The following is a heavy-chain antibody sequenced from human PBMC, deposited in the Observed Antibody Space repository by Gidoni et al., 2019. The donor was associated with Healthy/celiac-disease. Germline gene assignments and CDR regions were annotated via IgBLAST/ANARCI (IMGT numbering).Heavy chain of an antibody. V-gene: IGHV3-30*18. CDR1: GFTFSSYG. D-gene: IGHD2-2*01. J-gene: IGHJ6*03. CDR2: ISYDGSNK. Sequence: QVQLVEYGGGVVQPGRSLRLSCAASGFTFSSYGLHWVRQAPGKGLEWVAVISYDGSNKYYADSVKGRFTISRDNSKNTLYLQMNSLRAEDTAVYYCAKDYCSSTSCYDYYYYMDVWGKGTTVTVSS. CDR3: AKDYCSSTSCYDYYYYMDV.